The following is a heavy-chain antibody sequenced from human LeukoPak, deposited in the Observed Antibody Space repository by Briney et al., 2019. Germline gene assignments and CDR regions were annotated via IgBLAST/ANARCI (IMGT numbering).Heavy chain of an antibody. CDR3: TTDWGSGQYSSSYTAGG. CDR2: IKSKTDGGTT. CDR1: GFTFSNAW. V-gene: IGHV3-15*01. Sequence: GGSLRLSCAASGFTFSNAWMSWVRQAPGKGLEWVGRIKSKTDGGTTDYAAPVKGRFTISRDDSKNTLYLQMNSLKTEDTAVYYCTTDWGSGQYSSSYTAGGWGQGTLVTVSS. J-gene: IGHJ4*02. D-gene: IGHD6-6*01.